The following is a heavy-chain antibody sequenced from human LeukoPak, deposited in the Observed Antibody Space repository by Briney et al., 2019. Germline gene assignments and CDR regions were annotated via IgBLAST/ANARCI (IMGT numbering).Heavy chain of an antibody. D-gene: IGHD3-10*01. V-gene: IGHV3-21*01. Sequence: GGSLRLSCAASGFTFSSYSVNWVRQAPGKGLEWVSSISSSSSYIYYADSVKGRFTISRDNAKNSLYLQMNSLRAEDTAVYYCARERVVRGVSYYFDYWGQGTLVTVSS. CDR1: GFTFSSYS. CDR3: ARERVVRGVSYYFDY. J-gene: IGHJ4*02. CDR2: ISSSSSYI.